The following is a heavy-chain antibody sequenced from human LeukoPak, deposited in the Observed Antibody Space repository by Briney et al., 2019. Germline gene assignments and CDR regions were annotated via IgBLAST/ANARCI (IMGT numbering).Heavy chain of an antibody. CDR1: GGSFSGHY. CDR2: INHSGST. D-gene: IGHD6-6*01. Sequence: SETLSLTCAVYGGSFSGHYWRWIRQPPGKRREWIGEINHSGSTNYNPSLKSRVTISVDTSKNQFSLKLSSVTAADTAVYYCARGGLISSIAARRPYGTDVWGQGTTVTVSS. CDR3: ARGGLISSIAARRPYGTDV. V-gene: IGHV4-34*01. J-gene: IGHJ6*02.